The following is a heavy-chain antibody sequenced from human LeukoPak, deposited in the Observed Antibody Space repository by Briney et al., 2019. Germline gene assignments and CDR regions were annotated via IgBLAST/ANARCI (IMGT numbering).Heavy chain of an antibody. CDR1: GFTVSSNY. D-gene: IGHD6-19*01. V-gene: IGHV3-66*01. Sequence: GGSLSLSCAASGFTVSSNYMSWVRQAPGKGLEWVSVISSGGSTYYVDSVKGRFTISRDNSKNTLYLQMNSLRAEDTAVYYCARGLRYSNAWYYFDYWGQGTLVTVSS. J-gene: IGHJ4*02. CDR2: ISSGGST. CDR3: ARGLRYSNAWYYFDY.